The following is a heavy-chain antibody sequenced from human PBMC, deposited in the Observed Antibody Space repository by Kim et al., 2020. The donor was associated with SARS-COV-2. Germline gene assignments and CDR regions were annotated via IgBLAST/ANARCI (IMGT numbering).Heavy chain of an antibody. J-gene: IGHJ3*02. CDR2: IIPIFGTA. V-gene: IGHV1-69*13. CDR1: GGTFSSYA. D-gene: IGHD3-22*01. CDR3: ARDPVYYYDSSGYYSDAFDI. Sequence: SVKVSCKASGGTFSSYAISWVRQAPGQGLEWMGGIIPIFGTANYAQKFQGRVTITADESTSTAYMELSSLRSEDTAVYYCARDPVYYYDSSGYYSDAFDIWGQGTMVTVSS.